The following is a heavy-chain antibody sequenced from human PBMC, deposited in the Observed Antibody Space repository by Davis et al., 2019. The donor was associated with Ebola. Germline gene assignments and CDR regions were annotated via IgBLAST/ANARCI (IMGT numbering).Heavy chain of an antibody. CDR1: GFTFSSYA. D-gene: IGHD3-22*01. CDR3: ARDNYYYDSSGYYVGVDY. Sequence: GESLKISCAASGFTFSSYAMHWVRQAPGKGLEYVSAISSNGGSTYYANSVKDRFTISRDNSKNTLYLQMGSLRAEDMAVYYCARDNYYYDSSGYYVGVDYWGQGTLVTVSS. CDR2: ISSNGGST. J-gene: IGHJ4*02. V-gene: IGHV3-64*01.